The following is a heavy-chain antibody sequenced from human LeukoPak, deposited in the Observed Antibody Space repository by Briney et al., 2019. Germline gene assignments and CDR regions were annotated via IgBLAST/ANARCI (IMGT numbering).Heavy chain of an antibody. V-gene: IGHV4-61*02. D-gene: IGHD6-13*01. CDR3: ARDSQNIAAAGTGYYYYYYMDV. CDR2: IYTSGST. Sequence: SETLSLTCTVSGGSISSGSYYWSWIRQPAGKGLEWIGRIYTSGSTNYNPSLKSRVTISVDTSKNQFSLKLSSVTAADTAVYYCARDSQNIAAAGTGYYYYYYMDVWGKGTTVTVSS. CDR1: GGSISSGSYY. J-gene: IGHJ6*03.